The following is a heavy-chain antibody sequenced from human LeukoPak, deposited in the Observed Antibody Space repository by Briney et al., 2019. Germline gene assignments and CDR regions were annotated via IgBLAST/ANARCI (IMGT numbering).Heavy chain of an antibody. V-gene: IGHV4-38-2*02. CDR1: GYSISSGYY. J-gene: IGHJ3*01. CDR2: IYRSVST. CDR3: AREGIVAARAFDV. D-gene: IGHD2-15*01. Sequence: PSETLSLTCNVSGYSISSGYYWGWIRQPPGKGLEWIGCIYRSVSTYDNPSLKSRVTILMDTSKNQFSLKLSSVTAADTAVYHCAREGIVAARAFDVWGHGTMVTVSS.